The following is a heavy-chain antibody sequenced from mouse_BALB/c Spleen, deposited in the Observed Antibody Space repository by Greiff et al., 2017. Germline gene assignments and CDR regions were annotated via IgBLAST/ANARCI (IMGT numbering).Heavy chain of an antibody. V-gene: IGHV5-9-4*01. CDR3: AREQGGYFDY. J-gene: IGHJ2*01. CDR1: GFTFSSYA. Sequence: EVMLVESGGGLVKPGGSLKLSCAASGFTFSSYAMSWVRQSPEKRLEWVAEISSGGSYTYYPDTVTGRFTISRDNAKNTLYLEMSSLRSEDTAMYYCAREQGGYFDYWGQGTTLTVSS. CDR2: ISSGGSYT.